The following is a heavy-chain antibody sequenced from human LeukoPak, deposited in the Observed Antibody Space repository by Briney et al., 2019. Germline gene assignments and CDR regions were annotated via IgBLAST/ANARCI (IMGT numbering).Heavy chain of an antibody. CDR3: AREEFTIFGVVSY. D-gene: IGHD3-3*01. V-gene: IGHV4-34*01. Sequence: PSETLSLTCTVSGGSISSYYWSWIRQPPGKGLEWIGEINHSGSTNYNPSLKSRVTISVDTSKNQFSLKLSSVTAADTAVYYCAREEFTIFGVVSYWGQGTLVTVSS. J-gene: IGHJ4*02. CDR2: INHSGST. CDR1: GGSISSYY.